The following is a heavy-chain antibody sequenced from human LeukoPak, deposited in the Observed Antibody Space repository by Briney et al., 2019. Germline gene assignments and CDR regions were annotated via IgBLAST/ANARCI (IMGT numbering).Heavy chain of an antibody. CDR3: AKGPLPAAMSLVDV. CDR1: GFTFSSYG. V-gene: IGHV3-30*02. D-gene: IGHD2-2*01. CDR2: IRYDGSNK. J-gene: IGHJ6*04. Sequence: GSLRLSCAASGFTFSSYGMHWVRQAPGKGLEWVAFIRYDGSNKYYADSVKGRFTISRDNSKNTLYLQMNSLRAEDTAVYYRAKGPLPAAMSLVDVWGKGTTVTVSS.